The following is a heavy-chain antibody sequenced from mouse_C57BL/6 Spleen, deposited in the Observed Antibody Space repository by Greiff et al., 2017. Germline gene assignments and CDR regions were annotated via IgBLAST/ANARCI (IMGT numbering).Heavy chain of an antibody. Sequence: EVKLVESGPELVKPGASVKIPCKASGYTFTDYNMDWVKQSHGKSLEWIGDINPNNGGTIYNQKFKGKATLTVYKSSSTAYMELRSLTSEDTAVYYCAASGFAYWGQGTLVTVSA. J-gene: IGHJ3*01. V-gene: IGHV1-18*01. CDR2: INPNNGGT. CDR1: GYTFTDYN. CDR3: AASGFAY.